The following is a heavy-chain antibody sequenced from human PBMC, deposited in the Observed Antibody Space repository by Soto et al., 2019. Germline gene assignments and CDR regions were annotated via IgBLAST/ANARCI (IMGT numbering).Heavy chain of an antibody. Sequence: GGSLRLSCAASGFTFSSYAMSWVRQAPGKGLEWVSAISGSGGSTYYADSVKGRFTISRDNSKNTLYLQMNSLRAEDTAVYYCAKDLTRYSSSWSDFDYWGQGTLVTVSS. V-gene: IGHV3-23*01. CDR2: ISGSGGST. J-gene: IGHJ4*02. D-gene: IGHD6-13*01. CDR3: AKDLTRYSSSWSDFDY. CDR1: GFTFSSYA.